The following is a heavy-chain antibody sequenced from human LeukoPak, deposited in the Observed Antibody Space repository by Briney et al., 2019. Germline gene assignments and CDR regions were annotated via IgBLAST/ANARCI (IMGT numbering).Heavy chain of an antibody. J-gene: IGHJ4*02. CDR1: GGSIIRGGYY. V-gene: IGHV4-30-2*01. CDR2: IYHSGST. CDR3: ARDGGYDPRVY. Sequence: PSQPLSLPCTVSGGSIIRGGYYWSGIRQPPGEGLEWIGYIYHSGSTYYNPSLKSRVTISVDRSKNQFSLKLSSVTAADTAVYYCARDGGYDPRVYWGQGTLVTVSS. D-gene: IGHD5-12*01.